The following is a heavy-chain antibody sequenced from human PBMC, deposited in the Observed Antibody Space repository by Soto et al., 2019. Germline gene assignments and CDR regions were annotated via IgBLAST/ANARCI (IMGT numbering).Heavy chain of an antibody. CDR2: ISYDGSNK. D-gene: IGHD3-9*01. V-gene: IGHV3-30*18. CDR3: AKELVIRTHYYYYYGMDV. CDR1: GFTFSSYG. Sequence: GGSLRLSCAASGFTFSSYGMHWVRQAPGKGLEWVAVISYDGSNKYYADSVKGRFTISRDNSKNTLYLQMNSLRAEDTAVYNCAKELVIRTHYYYYYGMDVWGQGTTVTVSS. J-gene: IGHJ6*02.